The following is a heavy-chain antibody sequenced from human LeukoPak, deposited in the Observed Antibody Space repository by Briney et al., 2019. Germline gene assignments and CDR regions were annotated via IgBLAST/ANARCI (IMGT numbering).Heavy chain of an antibody. D-gene: IGHD3-10*01. CDR1: GYTFTSYD. V-gene: IGHV1-8*01. J-gene: IGHJ3*02. CDR3: ARNYPFTRGFDI. Sequence: ASVKVSCKASGYTFTSYDINWVRQATGQGLEWMGWTNPNSGNTGYAQKFQGRVTMTRNTSISTAYMELSSLRSEDTAVYYCARNYPFTRGFDIWGQGTMVTVSS. CDR2: TNPNSGNT.